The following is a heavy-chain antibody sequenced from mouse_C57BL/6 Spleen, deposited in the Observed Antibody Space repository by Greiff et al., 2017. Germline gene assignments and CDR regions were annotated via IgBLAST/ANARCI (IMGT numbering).Heavy chain of an antibody. CDR2: IDPSDSET. J-gene: IGHJ1*03. Sequence: QVQLQQSGAELVRPGSSVKLSCKASGYTFTSYWMHWVKQRPIQGLEWIGNIDPSDSETHYNQKFKDKATLTVDKSSSTAYMQLSSLTSEDSAVYYCARWASSHWYFDVWGTGTTVTVSS. CDR1: GYTFTSYW. D-gene: IGHD1-1*01. V-gene: IGHV1-52*01. CDR3: ARWASSHWYFDV.